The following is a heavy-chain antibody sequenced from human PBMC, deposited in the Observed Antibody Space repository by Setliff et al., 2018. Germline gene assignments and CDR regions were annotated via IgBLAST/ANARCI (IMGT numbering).Heavy chain of an antibody. J-gene: IGHJ4*02. D-gene: IGHD3-16*01. Sequence: ASVKVSCKVSGYTLTELSRHWVRQAPGKGLEWMGGFDPEDGETIYAQKFQGRVTMTEDTSTDTAYMDPVDTATYYCAHLFRTFGANLWGQGTLVTVSS. CDR2: FDPEDGET. V-gene: IGHV1-24*01. CDR1: GYTLTELS. CDR3: AHLFRTFGANL.